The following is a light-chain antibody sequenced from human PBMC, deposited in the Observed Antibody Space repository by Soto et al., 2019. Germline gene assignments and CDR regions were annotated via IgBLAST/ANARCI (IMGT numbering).Light chain of an antibody. J-gene: IGLJ1*01. CDR3: SSFITSTSYV. CDR1: SSDVGNYNY. CDR2: DVS. V-gene: IGLV2-14*03. Sequence: QSVLTQPASVSGSLGQSITISCTGTSSDVGNYNYVSWYQQYPGKAPKLLISDVSYRPSGVSNRFSGFKSGNTASLTISGLQAEDEADYYCSSFITSTSYVFGTGTKVTVL.